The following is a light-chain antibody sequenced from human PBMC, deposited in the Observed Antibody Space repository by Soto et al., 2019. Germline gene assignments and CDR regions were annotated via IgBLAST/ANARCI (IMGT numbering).Light chain of an antibody. V-gene: IGLV2-14*03. CDR3: CSYPARSALDL. J-gene: IGLJ1*01. CDR1: SSDVGGYDY. Sequence: QSALTQPASVSGSPGQSITISCTGTSSDVGGYDYVSWYQHHPGRAPKLIIFDVSNRPSGVYDRFSGANSRNTASRTISGLLADDEADYYCCSYPARSALDLFGTGTKLTVL. CDR2: DVS.